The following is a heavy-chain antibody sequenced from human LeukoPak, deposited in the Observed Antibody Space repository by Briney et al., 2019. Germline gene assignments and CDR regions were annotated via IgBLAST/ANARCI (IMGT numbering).Heavy chain of an antibody. Sequence: SETLSLTCTVSGGSISSYYWSWIRQPPGKGLEWIGYIYTSGSTNYNPSLKSRVTISVDTSKNQFSLKLSSVTAADTAVYYCARRPYYDILTGYYPDAFDIWGQGTMVIVSS. V-gene: IGHV4-4*09. D-gene: IGHD3-9*01. CDR1: GGSISSYY. CDR3: ARRPYYDILTGYYPDAFDI. J-gene: IGHJ3*02. CDR2: IYTSGST.